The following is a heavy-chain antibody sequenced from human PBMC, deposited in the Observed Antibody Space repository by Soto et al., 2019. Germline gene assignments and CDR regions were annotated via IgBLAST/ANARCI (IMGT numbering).Heavy chain of an antibody. D-gene: IGHD2-8*01. Sequence: PSETLSLTCAVSGGSISSGDWWSWVRQPPGKGLEWIGEVYHSGASNNSPSLQSRLTISIDKSNNQFSLRLTSVTAADTAVYYCARMGSPMTNGRLDSWGQGTLVTVSS. J-gene: IGHJ4*02. CDR2: VYHSGAS. CDR3: ARMGSPMTNGRLDS. V-gene: IGHV4-4*02. CDR1: GGSISSGDW.